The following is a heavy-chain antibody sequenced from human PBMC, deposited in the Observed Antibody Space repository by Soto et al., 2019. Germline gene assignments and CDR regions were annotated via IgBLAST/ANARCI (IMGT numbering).Heavy chain of an antibody. CDR1: GCTFSSYS. CDR2: ISSSSSYI. Sequence: PGGSLRLCCAASGCTFSSYSMNWVRQAPGKGLEWVSSISSSSSYIYYADSVKGRFTISRDNAKNSLYLQMNSLRAEDTAVYYCARGPYYYGSGSYDWFDPWGQGTLVTVS. D-gene: IGHD3-10*01. CDR3: ARGPYYYGSGSYDWFDP. J-gene: IGHJ5*02. V-gene: IGHV3-21*01.